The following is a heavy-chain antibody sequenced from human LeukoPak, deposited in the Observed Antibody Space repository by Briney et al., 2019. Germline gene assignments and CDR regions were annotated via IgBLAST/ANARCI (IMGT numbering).Heavy chain of an antibody. D-gene: IGHD2/OR15-2a*01. CDR2: ISKSGGT. CDR3: ARRPRSMAYYFDY. CDR1: GGSISNYF. J-gene: IGHJ4*02. V-gene: IGHV4-59*08. Sequence: ASETLCLTCTVSGGSISNYFWAWIRQPPGKGLEWIGYISKSGGTSYNTSFKSRLTISVDTSKDQFSLRLESVTAADTAVYYCARRPRSMAYYFDYGGQGIVVSVSS.